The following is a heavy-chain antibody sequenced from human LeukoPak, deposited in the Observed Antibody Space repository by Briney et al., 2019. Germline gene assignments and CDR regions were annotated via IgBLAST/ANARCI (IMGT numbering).Heavy chain of an antibody. CDR3: ARDQGDLWFGEFGH. CDR1: GFTFSSYA. Sequence: GGSLRLSCAASGFTFSSYAMSWVRQAPGKGLEWVANIKQDGSEKYYVDSVRGRFTISRDNAKNSLYLQMNSLRAEDTAVYYCARDQGDLWFGEFGHWGQGTLVTVSS. D-gene: IGHD3-10*01. J-gene: IGHJ4*02. V-gene: IGHV3-7*01. CDR2: IKQDGSEK.